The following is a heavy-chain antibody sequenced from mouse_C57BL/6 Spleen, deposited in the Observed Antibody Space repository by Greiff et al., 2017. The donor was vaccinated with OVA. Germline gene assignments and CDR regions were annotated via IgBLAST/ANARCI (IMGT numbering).Heavy chain of an antibody. D-gene: IGHD3-2*02. Sequence: VQLQQSGPELVKPGASVKISCKASGYTFTDYYMNWVKQSHGKSLEWIGDINPNNGGTSYNQKFKGKATLTVDKSSSTAYMELRSLTSEDSAVYYCALRQLRLRSAFAYWGQGTLVTVSA. V-gene: IGHV1-26*01. CDR1: GYTFTDYY. CDR3: ALRQLRLRSAFAY. J-gene: IGHJ3*01. CDR2: INPNNGGT.